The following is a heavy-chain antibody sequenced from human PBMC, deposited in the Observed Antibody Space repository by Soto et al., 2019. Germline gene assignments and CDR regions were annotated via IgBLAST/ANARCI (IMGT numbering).Heavy chain of an antibody. CDR2: IIPIFGTA. CDR3: AMSNYYDSSGDSWFDP. Sequence: SVKVSCKASGGTFSSYAISWVRQAPGQGLEWMGGIIPIFGTANYAQKFQGRVTITADESTSTAYMELSSLRSEDTAVYYCAMSNYYDSSGDSWFDPWGQGTLVTVSS. J-gene: IGHJ5*02. CDR1: GGTFSSYA. D-gene: IGHD3-22*01. V-gene: IGHV1-69*13.